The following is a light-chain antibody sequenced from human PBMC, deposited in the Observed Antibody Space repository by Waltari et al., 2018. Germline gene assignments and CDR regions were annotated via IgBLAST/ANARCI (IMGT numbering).Light chain of an antibody. J-gene: IGKJ3*01. CDR1: QSVLSSSNNKNY. V-gene: IGKV4-1*01. Sequence: DIVMTQPPDSLAVSLGERATINCRSSQSVLSSSNNKNYLAWYQQKPGQPPKLLISWASTRDSGVPDRFSGSGSGTDFTLTISSLQAEDVAVYFCQQYFSTPVTFGPGTKVDIK. CDR2: WAS. CDR3: QQYFSTPVT.